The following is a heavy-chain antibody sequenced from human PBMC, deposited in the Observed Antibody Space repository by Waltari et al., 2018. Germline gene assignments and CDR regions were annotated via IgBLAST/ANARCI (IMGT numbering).Heavy chain of an antibody. Sequence: QVQLVQSGAEVKKPGSSVKVSCKASGGTFSSYTISWVRQAPGQGLEWMGRILPNLGIANYAQKFQGRVTITADKSTSTAYMELSSLRSEDTAVYYCARVEITICGVVRCMDVWGQGTTVTVSS. CDR2: ILPNLGIA. CDR3: ARVEITICGVVRCMDV. CDR1: GGTFSSYT. D-gene: IGHD3-3*01. V-gene: IGHV1-69*02. J-gene: IGHJ6*02.